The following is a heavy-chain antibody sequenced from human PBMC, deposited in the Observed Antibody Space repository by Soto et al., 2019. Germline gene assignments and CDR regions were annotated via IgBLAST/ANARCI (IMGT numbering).Heavy chain of an antibody. V-gene: IGHV3-64*01. CDR2: IISNGVGT. CDR1: GFTLSGYA. CDR3: ASRARPDFYYMDV. D-gene: IGHD6-6*01. J-gene: IGHJ6*03. Sequence: EVQLAESGGGLAQHGGSLRLSCAASGFTLSGYAMDWVRQAPGKGLEYVSGIISNGVGTYYANSVQGRFTISRDHSKNTVHLQMGSLRPEDMAVYYCASRARPDFYYMDVWGKGPTVTVSS.